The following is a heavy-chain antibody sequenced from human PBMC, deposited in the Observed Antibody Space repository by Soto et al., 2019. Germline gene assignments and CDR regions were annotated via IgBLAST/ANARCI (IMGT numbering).Heavy chain of an antibody. CDR2: ITGSGGGT. CDR3: AKRPLTAAGFDY. CDR1: GFTFSNYA. Sequence: EVQLLESGGGLVQPGGSLRLSCAASGFTFSNYAMTWVRQAPGKGLEWVSVITGSGGGTYFVDSVQGRFTISRDNSKNTVYLQMHSLRAEDTAVYYCAKRPLTAAGFDYWGQGTLVTVSS. J-gene: IGHJ4*02. V-gene: IGHV3-23*01. D-gene: IGHD6-13*01.